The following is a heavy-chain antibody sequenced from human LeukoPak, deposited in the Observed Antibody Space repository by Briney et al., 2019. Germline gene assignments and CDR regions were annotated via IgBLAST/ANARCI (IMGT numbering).Heavy chain of an antibody. Sequence: ASVKVSCKASGYTFTGYYMHWVRQAPGQGLEWMGWINPNSGGTNYAQKFQGRVTMTRDTSISTAYMELSRLRSDDTAVYYCARDPWGDYYMDVWGKGTTVTVSS. CDR2: INPNSGGT. CDR3: ARDPWGDYYMDV. J-gene: IGHJ6*03. D-gene: IGHD3-16*01. CDR1: GYTFTGYY. V-gene: IGHV1-2*02.